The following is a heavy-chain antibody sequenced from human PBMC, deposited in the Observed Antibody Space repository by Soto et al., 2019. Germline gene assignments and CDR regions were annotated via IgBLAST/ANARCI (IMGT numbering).Heavy chain of an antibody. CDR3: ARAPKVSGSSQTRPDF. Sequence: SETLSLTSSIYSGNLSGYYWSWIRQPPGKGLEWIGEISQSGNTNYSPSLKSRVSISIDTSKKQFSLNLASVSAADTAVYYCARAPKVSGSSQTRPDFWGQGTLVTV. CDR2: ISQSGNT. CDR1: SGNLSGYY. D-gene: IGHD6-6*01. J-gene: IGHJ4*02. V-gene: IGHV4-34*01.